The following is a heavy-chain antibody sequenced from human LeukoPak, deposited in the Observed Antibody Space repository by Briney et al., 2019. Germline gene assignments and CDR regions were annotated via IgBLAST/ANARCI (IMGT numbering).Heavy chain of an antibody. J-gene: IGHJ4*02. CDR3: ARAKCGGDCSIDY. V-gene: IGHV4-59*08. CDR1: GGSITSYY. CDR2: IYYSGST. Sequence: SETLSLICTVSGGSITSYYWSWIRQPPGKGLEWIGYIYYSGSTNYNPSLKSRVTISVDKSKNQFSLKLSSVTAADTAVYYCARAKCGGDCSIDYWGQGTLVTVSS. D-gene: IGHD2-21*02.